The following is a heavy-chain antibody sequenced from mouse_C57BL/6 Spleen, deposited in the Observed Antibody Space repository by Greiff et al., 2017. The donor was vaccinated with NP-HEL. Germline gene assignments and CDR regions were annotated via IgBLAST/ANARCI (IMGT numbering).Heavy chain of an antibody. CDR3: ARGGTVYFDY. CDR1: GYAFSSSW. V-gene: IGHV1-82*01. J-gene: IGHJ2*01. Sequence: VQLQQSGPELVKPGASVKISCKASGYAFSSSWMNWVKQRPGKGLEWIGRIYPGDGDTNYNGKFKGKATLTADKSSSTAYMQISSRTSEDAAVYFCARGGTVYFDYWGQGTTLTVSS. CDR2: IYPGDGDT. D-gene: IGHD4-1*01.